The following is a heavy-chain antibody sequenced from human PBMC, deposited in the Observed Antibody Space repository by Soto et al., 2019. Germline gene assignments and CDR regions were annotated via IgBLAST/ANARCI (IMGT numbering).Heavy chain of an antibody. CDR1: GASVSSNTAC. V-gene: IGHV6-1*01. CDR2: TYYRSKCYK. D-gene: IGHD2-21*02. Sequence: QTMSRQCAISGASVSSNTACWNWIMQSPSRVLEWRVSTYYRSKCYKYYALSVKSRITINPDTSKNQFSLQLNSVTPVDTAVYYCARDCGGACYCSYFDYWGQGTLVTVSS. CDR3: ARDCGGACYCSYFDY. J-gene: IGHJ4*02.